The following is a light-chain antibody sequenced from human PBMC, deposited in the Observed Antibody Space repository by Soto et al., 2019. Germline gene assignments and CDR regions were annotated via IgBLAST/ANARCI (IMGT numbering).Light chain of an antibody. Sequence: ESVFTQSPATLSLSPGERATLSCRASQSVSSYLAWYQQKPGQAPRLLIYDASNRATGIPARFSGSGSGTDFTLTISSLEPEDFAVYYCQQRSNWFTFGGGTKVDI. J-gene: IGKJ4*01. CDR1: QSVSSY. CDR2: DAS. V-gene: IGKV3-11*01. CDR3: QQRSNWFT.